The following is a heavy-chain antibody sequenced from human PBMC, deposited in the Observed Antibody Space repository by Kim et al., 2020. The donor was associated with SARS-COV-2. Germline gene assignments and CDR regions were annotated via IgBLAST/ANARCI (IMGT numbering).Heavy chain of an antibody. D-gene: IGHD2-15*01. CDR3: ARDRVSPSDGSYGMDV. V-gene: IGHV4-31*03. CDR1: GGSISSGGYY. Sequence: SETLSLTCTVSGGSISSGGYYWSWICQHPGKGLEWIGYIYYSGSTYYNPSLKSRVTISVDTSKNQFSLKLSSVTAADTAVYYCARDRVSPSDGSYGMDVWGQGTTVTVSS. J-gene: IGHJ6*02. CDR2: IYYSGST.